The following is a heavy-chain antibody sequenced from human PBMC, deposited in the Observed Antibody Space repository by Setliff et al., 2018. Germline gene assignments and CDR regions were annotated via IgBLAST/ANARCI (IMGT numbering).Heavy chain of an antibody. CDR1: GFSVGSTY. CDR3: ATVGAAPDF. J-gene: IGHJ4*02. CDR2: MYSGGGT. V-gene: IGHV3-53*01. D-gene: IGHD1-26*01. Sequence: GGSLRLSCVASGFSVGSTYMTWVRQAPGKGLEWVSVMYSGGGTDYLDSLRGRFTISRDNAKNTVYLQMNSLRAEDTAVYYCATVGAAPDFWGQGTLVTVSS.